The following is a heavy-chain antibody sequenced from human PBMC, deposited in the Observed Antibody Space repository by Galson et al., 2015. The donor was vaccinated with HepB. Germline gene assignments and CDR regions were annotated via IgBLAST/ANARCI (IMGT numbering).Heavy chain of an antibody. D-gene: IGHD2-2*02. V-gene: IGHV3-23*01. J-gene: IGHJ6*02. CDR3: AKDLGLYCSSTSCYSGMDV. CDR2: ISGSGGST. CDR1: GFTFSSYA. Sequence: SLRLSCAASGFTFSSYAMSWVRQAPGKGLEWVSAISGSGGSTYYADSVKGRFTISRDNSKNTLYLQMNSLRAEDTAVYYCAKDLGLYCSSTSCYSGMDVWGQGTTVTVSS.